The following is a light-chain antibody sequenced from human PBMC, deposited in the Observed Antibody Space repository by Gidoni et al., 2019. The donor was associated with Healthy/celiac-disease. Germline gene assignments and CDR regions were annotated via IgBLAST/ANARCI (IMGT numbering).Light chain of an antibody. CDR3: QQSYSTPRGT. CDR1: QSIRSY. J-gene: IGKJ2*01. CDR2: AAS. Sequence: DIQMTQSPSSLSASVGDRVTITCRASQSIRSYLNWYQQKPGKAPKLLIYAASSLQSGVPSRFSGSGSGTDFTLTISSLQPEDFATYYCQQSYSTPRGTFGQGTKLEIK. V-gene: IGKV1-39*01.